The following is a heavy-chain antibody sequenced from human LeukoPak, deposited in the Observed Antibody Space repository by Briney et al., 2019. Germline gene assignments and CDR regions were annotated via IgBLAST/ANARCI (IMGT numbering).Heavy chain of an antibody. CDR3: VKDNPLDY. CDR2: IKQDGSEE. J-gene: IGHJ4*02. Sequence: GGSLRLSCAASGIILSSYWMSWVRQAPGQGLEWVANIKQDGSEEWYVESVKGRVTISRDNAKNTLYLEMNSLRPEDTAVYYCVKDNPLDYWGQGTLVIVSS. V-gene: IGHV3-7*01. D-gene: IGHD1-14*01. CDR1: GIILSSYW.